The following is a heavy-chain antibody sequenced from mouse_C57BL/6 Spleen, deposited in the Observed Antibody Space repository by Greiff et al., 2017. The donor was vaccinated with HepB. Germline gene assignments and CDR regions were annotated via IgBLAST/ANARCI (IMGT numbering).Heavy chain of an antibody. J-gene: IGHJ1*03. CDR1: GFSLTSYG. Sequence: VKLKQSGPGLVQPSQSLSITCTVSGFSLTSYGVHWVRQSPGKGLEWLGVIWRGGSTDYNAAFMSRLSITKDNSKSQVFFKMNSLQADDTAIYYCAKYYYGSSSYWYFDVWGTGTTVTVSS. V-gene: IGHV2-5*01. CDR3: AKYYYGSSSYWYFDV. D-gene: IGHD1-1*01. CDR2: IWRGGST.